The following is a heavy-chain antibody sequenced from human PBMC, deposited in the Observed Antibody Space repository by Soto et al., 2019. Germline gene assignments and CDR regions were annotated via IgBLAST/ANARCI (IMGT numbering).Heavy chain of an antibody. Sequence: QVQLQQWGAGLLKPSETLSLTCAVYGGSFSGYYWSWIRQPPGKGLEWIGEINHSGSTNYNPSLKRRVTISVDTSKNQFPLKLSSVTAADTAVYYCARGRGYSYGFRWFDPWGQGTLVTDSS. CDR1: GGSFSGYY. J-gene: IGHJ5*02. D-gene: IGHD5-18*01. CDR2: INHSGST. CDR3: ARGRGYSYGFRWFDP. V-gene: IGHV4-34*01.